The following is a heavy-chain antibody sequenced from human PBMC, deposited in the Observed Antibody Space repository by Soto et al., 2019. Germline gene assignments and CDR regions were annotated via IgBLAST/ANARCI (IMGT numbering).Heavy chain of an antibody. CDR1: GGSFSGYY. J-gene: IGHJ4*02. V-gene: IGHV4-34*01. D-gene: IGHD3-3*02. CDR3: GRGIFPSARLFKPPEGTAYYFNY. Sequence: SETLSLTCAVYGGSFSGYYWSWIRQPPGKGLEWIGEINHSGSTNYNPSLKSRVTISVDTSKNQFSLKLSSVTAADTAVYYCGRGIFPSARLFKPPEGTAYYFNYWGQGTLVTVSS. CDR2: INHSGST.